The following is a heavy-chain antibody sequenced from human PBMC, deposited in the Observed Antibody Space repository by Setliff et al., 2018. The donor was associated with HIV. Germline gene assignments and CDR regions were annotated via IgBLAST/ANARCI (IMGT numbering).Heavy chain of an antibody. D-gene: IGHD6-19*01. J-gene: IGHJ6*03. Sequence: GASVKVSCKASGYTFTDNYIHWVRQAPGQGLEWMAWINSASGGTNYAQNFQGRVTVTRDTSINTVYLEVNGLKSDDTAVYYCARDWGGSIGVGAYTYYMDVWGKGTTVTVSS. V-gene: IGHV1-2*02. CDR3: ARDWGGSIGVGAYTYYMDV. CDR2: INSASGGT. CDR1: GYTFTDNY.